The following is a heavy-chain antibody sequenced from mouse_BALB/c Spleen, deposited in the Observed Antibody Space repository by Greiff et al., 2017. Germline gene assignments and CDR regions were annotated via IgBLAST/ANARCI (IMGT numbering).Heavy chain of an antibody. J-gene: IGHJ4*01. CDR2: IRSKSNNYAT. CDR1: GFTFNTYA. V-gene: IGHV10-1*02. Sequence: EVKLVESGGGLVQPKGSLKLSCAASGFTFNTYAMNWVRQAPGKGLEWVARIRSKSNNYATYYADSVKDRFTISRDDSQSMLYLQMNNLKTEDTAMYYCVSFITTAHYAMDYWGQGTSVTVSS. D-gene: IGHD1-2*01. CDR3: VSFITTAHYAMDY.